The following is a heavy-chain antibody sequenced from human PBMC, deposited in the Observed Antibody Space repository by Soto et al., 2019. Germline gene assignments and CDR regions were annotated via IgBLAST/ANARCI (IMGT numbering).Heavy chain of an antibody. Sequence: ASVKVSCKASGYTFTSYDIYWVRQATGQGLEWMGWMNPNTGNSGYAQKLQGRVTMTSDTSISTAHMELSSLRSEDTAVYYCARRAETNGWNGFGADKYYFDFWGQGTLVTVSS. CDR3: ARRAETNGWNGFGADKYYFDF. V-gene: IGHV1-8*01. J-gene: IGHJ4*02. CDR2: MNPNTGNS. D-gene: IGHD1-1*01. CDR1: GYTFTSYD.